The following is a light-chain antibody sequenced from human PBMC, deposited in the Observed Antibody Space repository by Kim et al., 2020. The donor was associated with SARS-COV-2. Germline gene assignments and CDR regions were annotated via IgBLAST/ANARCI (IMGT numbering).Light chain of an antibody. CDR3: QQYNAYSWT. CDR1: QSVSKW. J-gene: IGKJ1*01. Sequence: ASEGDRVTITGRASQSVSKWLAWDQQKPGKAPKVLIYETSRLESGVPSRFSGSGSGTEFTLTISSLQPDDFSTYYCQQYNAYSWTFGRGTKVDIK. CDR2: ETS. V-gene: IGKV1-5*03.